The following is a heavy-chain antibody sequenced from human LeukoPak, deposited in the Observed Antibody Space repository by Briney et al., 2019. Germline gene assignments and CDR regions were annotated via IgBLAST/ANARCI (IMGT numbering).Heavy chain of an antibody. CDR2: ISGDGGST. Sequence: PGGSLRLSCAASGFTFDDYAMHWVRQAPGKGLEWVSLISGDGGSTYYAVSVKGRFTISRDNSKNSLYLQMNSLRTEDTALYYCAKDIVFSLNTYYYYYGMDVWGQGTTVTVSS. CDR1: GFTFDDYA. V-gene: IGHV3-43*02. CDR3: AKDIVFSLNTYYYYYGMDV. J-gene: IGHJ6*02. D-gene: IGHD1/OR15-1a*01.